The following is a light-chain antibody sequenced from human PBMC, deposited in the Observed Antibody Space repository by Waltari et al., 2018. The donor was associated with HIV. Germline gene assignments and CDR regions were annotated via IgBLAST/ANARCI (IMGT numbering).Light chain of an antibody. CDR2: RNN. CDR3: ATWDDSLSGVV. CDR1: SHNIGNYY. V-gene: IGLV1-47*01. Sequence: QSVLTQPPSASATPGQRVTIPCSGSSHNIGNYYVYLYQQLPGATPKVRIFRNNRRPSGVPDRFSGSKSGTSASLAISGLRSEDEADYYCATWDDSLSGVVFGGGTKLTVL. J-gene: IGLJ2*01.